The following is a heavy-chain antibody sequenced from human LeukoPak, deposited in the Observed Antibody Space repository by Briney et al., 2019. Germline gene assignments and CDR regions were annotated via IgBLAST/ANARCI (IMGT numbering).Heavy chain of an antibody. CDR1: GYTFTGSY. Sequence: HRASVKVSCKASGYTFTGSYMHWVRQAPGQGLEWMGRIDPNGGGTNYAQKFQGRVTMTRDRSISTAYMELSRLRSDDTAVYYCARELWFDYWGQGTLVTVSS. V-gene: IGHV1-2*06. D-gene: IGHD3-10*01. J-gene: IGHJ4*02. CDR2: IDPNGGGT. CDR3: ARELWFDY.